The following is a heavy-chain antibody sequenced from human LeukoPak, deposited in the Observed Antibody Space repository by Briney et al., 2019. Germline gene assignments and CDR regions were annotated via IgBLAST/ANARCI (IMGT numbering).Heavy chain of an antibody. CDR1: GFTFSSYS. CDR2: ISSSSGTI. CDR3: ASRSGNYGAGVDY. Sequence: PGGSLRLSCAASGFTFSSYSMNWVRQAPGKGLEWVSYISSSSGTIYYADSVKGRFTISRDNSKNTLYLQMNSLRAEDTAVYYCASRSGNYGAGVDYWGQGTLVTVSS. J-gene: IGHJ4*02. V-gene: IGHV3-48*01. D-gene: IGHD3-22*01.